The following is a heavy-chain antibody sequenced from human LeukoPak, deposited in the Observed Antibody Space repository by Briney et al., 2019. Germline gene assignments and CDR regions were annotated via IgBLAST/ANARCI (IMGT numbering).Heavy chain of an antibody. Sequence: SETLSLTCTVSGGSISSYYWSWIRQPPGKGLEWIGYIYYSGSTNYNPSLKSRVTISLDTSKNQFFLKLSSVTAADTAVYYCARRYDSSLYYYYYMDAWGKGTTVTVSS. V-gene: IGHV4-59*08. CDR3: ARRYDSSLYYYYYMDA. D-gene: IGHD3-22*01. CDR1: GGSISSYY. J-gene: IGHJ6*03. CDR2: IYYSGST.